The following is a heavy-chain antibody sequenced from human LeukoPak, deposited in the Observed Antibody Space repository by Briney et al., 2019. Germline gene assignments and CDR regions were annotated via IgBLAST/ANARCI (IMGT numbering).Heavy chain of an antibody. D-gene: IGHD3-22*01. J-gene: IGHJ4*02. Sequence: GASVKVSCKASGGTFSSYAISWVRQAPGQGLEWMGRIIPILGIANYAQKFQGRVTITADKSTSTAYMELSSLRSEDTAVYYCARIDSSGYYLDYWGQGTLVTVFS. CDR3: ARIDSSGYYLDY. CDR2: IIPILGIA. CDR1: GGTFSSYA. V-gene: IGHV1-69*04.